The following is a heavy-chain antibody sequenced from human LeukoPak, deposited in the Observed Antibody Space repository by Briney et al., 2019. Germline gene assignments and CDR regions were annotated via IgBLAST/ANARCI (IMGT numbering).Heavy chain of an antibody. Sequence: PGGSLRLSCAASGFIFSDYYMSWIRQAPGKGLEWVSYISISGATIYYADSVKGRFTISRDNAKNSLYLEMNSLRAEDTAVYYCARRMEYYYGNSGYYFDYWGQGALVTVSS. CDR3: ARRMEYYYGNSGYYFDY. J-gene: IGHJ4*02. V-gene: IGHV3-11*01. D-gene: IGHD3-22*01. CDR1: GFIFSDYY. CDR2: ISISGATI.